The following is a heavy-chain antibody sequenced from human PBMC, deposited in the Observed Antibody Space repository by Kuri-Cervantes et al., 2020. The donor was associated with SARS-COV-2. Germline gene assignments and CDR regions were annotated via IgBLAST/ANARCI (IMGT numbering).Heavy chain of an antibody. CDR3: ATGPPVGLLINWFDP. V-gene: IGHV1-18*01. J-gene: IGHJ5*02. Sequence: ASVKVSCKTSGYPFSSFGIGWVRQAPGQGLEWVGWISDYNGHTNYAQKFQGRVTMTEDTSTDTAYMELSSLRSEDTAVYYCATGPPVGLLINWFDPWGQGTLVTVSS. CDR2: ISDYNGHT. CDR1: GYPFSSFG. D-gene: IGHD2-15*01.